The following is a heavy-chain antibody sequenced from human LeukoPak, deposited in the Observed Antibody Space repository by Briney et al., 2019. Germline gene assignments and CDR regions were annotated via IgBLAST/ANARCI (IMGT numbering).Heavy chain of an antibody. V-gene: IGHV4-59*12. D-gene: IGHD5-12*01. J-gene: IGHJ4*02. CDR1: GGSISNYY. Sequence: PSETLSLTCTVSGGSISNYYWSWIRQPPGKGLEWIGYIYDSGSTNYNPSLKSRVTISVDTSKNQFSLKLSSVTAADTAVYYCARRDIVATITDYWGQGTLVTVSS. CDR3: ARRDIVATITDY. CDR2: IYDSGST.